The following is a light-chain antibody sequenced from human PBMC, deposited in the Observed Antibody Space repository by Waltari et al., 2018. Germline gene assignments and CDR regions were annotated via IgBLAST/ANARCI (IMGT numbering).Light chain of an antibody. Sequence: EVVMTQSPATLSVSPGERATLSCRASHSVKTNLAWYQQKPGQAPRLVIFDASTRATGMPARFSGSGSGTEFTLTISSLQPEDSAVYYCQQYNNWPTWTFGQGAKVEIK. CDR2: DAS. CDR1: HSVKTN. J-gene: IGKJ1*01. V-gene: IGKV3-15*01. CDR3: QQYNNWPTWT.